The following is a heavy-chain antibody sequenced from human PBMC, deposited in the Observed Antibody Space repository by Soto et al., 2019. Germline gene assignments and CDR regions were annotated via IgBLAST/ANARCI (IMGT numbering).Heavy chain of an antibody. Sequence: SETLSLTCAVSGGSISSSNWWSWVRQPPGKGLEWIGEIYHSGSTNYNPSLKSRVTISVDKSKNQFSLKLSSVTAADTAVFYCARTYYYGSGSYYNWFDPWGQGTLVTVLL. CDR1: GGSISSSNW. CDR3: ARTYYYGSGSYYNWFDP. J-gene: IGHJ5*02. V-gene: IGHV4-4*02. D-gene: IGHD3-10*01. CDR2: IYHSGST.